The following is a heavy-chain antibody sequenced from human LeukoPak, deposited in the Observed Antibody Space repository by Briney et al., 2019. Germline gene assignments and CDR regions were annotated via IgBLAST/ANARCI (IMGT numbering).Heavy chain of an antibody. CDR3: AKSGAYYGSGDGMDV. D-gene: IGHD3-10*01. J-gene: IGHJ6*02. CDR1: GFSFSSYG. CDR2: ISYDGSNK. V-gene: IGHV3-30*18. Sequence: GGSLRLSCAASGFSFSSYGMYWVRQAPGKGLEWVAVISYDGSNKYYVDSVKGRFTFSRDNSKNTLYLLMDSLRIEGTAVYYCAKSGAYYGSGDGMDVWGQGTTVTVSS.